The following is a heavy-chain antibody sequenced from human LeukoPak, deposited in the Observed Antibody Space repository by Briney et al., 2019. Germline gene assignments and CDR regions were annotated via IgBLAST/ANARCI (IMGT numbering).Heavy chain of an antibody. J-gene: IGHJ3*02. CDR1: GFTFSSYG. D-gene: IGHD6-13*01. Sequence: GGSLRLSCAASGFTFSSYGMHWVRQAPGKGLEWVAFIRYDGSNKYYADSVKGRFTISRDNSKNTLYLQMNSLRAEDTAVYYCARDSSSSEAFDIWGQGTMVTVSS. CDR2: IRYDGSNK. CDR3: ARDSSSSEAFDI. V-gene: IGHV3-30*02.